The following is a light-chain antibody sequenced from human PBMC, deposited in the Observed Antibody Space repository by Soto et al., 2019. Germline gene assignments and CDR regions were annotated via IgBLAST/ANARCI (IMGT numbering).Light chain of an antibody. Sequence: QSALTQPASVSGSPGQSITISCTGTSSDIGAYNQVCWYQQHPGRVPKLLIYEVTNRPSGVSNRLSGSKSGNAASLTISGLQAEDEADYYCTSYVSGNTVLFGGGTKVTVL. J-gene: IGLJ3*02. CDR1: SSDIGAYNQ. CDR3: TSYVSGNTVL. V-gene: IGLV2-14*01. CDR2: EVT.